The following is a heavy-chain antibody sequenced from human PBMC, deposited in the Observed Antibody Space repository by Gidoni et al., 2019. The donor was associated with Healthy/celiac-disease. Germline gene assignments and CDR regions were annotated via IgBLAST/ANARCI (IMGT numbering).Heavy chain of an antibody. D-gene: IGHD3-22*01. V-gene: IGHV3-23*01. J-gene: IGHJ4*02. CDR3: AKGSDYYDSSGYPWGYYFDY. CDR2: ISGSGGST. Sequence: EVQLLESGGGLVQPGGSLRLSCAASGFTFSSYALSWVRQAPGKGLEWVSAISGSGGSTYYADSVKGRFTISRDNSKNMLYLQMNSLRAEDTAVYYCAKGSDYYDSSGYPWGYYFDYWGQGTLVTVSS. CDR1: GFTFSSYA.